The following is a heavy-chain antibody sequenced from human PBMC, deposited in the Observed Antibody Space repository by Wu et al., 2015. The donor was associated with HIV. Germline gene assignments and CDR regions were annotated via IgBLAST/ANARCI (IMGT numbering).Heavy chain of an antibody. V-gene: IGHV1-69*12. D-gene: IGHD2-2*01. Sequence: QVQLVQSGAEVKKPGSSVKVSCKASGGTFSSYAISWVRQAPGQGLEWMGGIIPIFGTANYAQKFQGRVTITADESTSTAYMELSSLRSEDTAVYYCARGNIVVVPAGPIRSYYMDVWGKGTTVTVSS. CDR2: IIPIFGTA. CDR3: ARGNIVVVPAGPIRSYYMDV. CDR1: GGTFSSYA. J-gene: IGHJ6*03.